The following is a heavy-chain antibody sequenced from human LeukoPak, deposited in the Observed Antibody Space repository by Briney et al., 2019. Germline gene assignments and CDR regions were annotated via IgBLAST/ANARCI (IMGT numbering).Heavy chain of an antibody. CDR3: ARGPIFSRRYFDWLLLRRYSFDY. CDR1: GYTFTSYD. D-gene: IGHD3-9*01. CDR2: MNPNSGNT. V-gene: IGHV1-8*01. Sequence: ASVKASCKASGYTFTSYDINWVRQATGQGLEWMGWMNPNSGNTGYAQKFQGRVTMTRNTSISTAYMELSSLRSEDTAVYYCARGPIFSRRYFDWLLLRRYSFDYWGQGTLVTVSS. J-gene: IGHJ4*02.